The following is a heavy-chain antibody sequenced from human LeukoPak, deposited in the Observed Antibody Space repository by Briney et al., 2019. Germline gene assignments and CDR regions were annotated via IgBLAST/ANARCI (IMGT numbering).Heavy chain of an antibody. D-gene: IGHD1-26*01. CDR2: IKQDGSEK. CDR3: ARREEWELLYYFDY. Sequence: GSLRLSCAASGFPFSSYWMSWVRQAPGKGLEWVANIKQDGSEKYYVDSVKGRFTISRDNAKNSLYLQMNSLRAEDTAVYYCARREEWELLYYFDYWGQGTLVTVSS. CDR1: GFPFSSYW. V-gene: IGHV3-7*01. J-gene: IGHJ4*02.